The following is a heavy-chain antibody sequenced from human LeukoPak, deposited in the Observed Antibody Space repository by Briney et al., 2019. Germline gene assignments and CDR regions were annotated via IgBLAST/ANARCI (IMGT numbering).Heavy chain of an antibody. CDR3: AREYGDYDSYYYGLDV. D-gene: IGHD4-17*01. V-gene: IGHV3-21*06. CDR1: GFSFSTYS. CDR2: SGGGDDSM. J-gene: IGHJ6*02. Sequence: GGSLRLSCVASGFSFSTYSMNWVRQAPGKGLEWVSSSGGGDDSMYYADSVKGRFTISRDDAKNSLYLQMNSLRAEDTAVYYCAREYGDYDSYYYGLDVWGQGTTVTVSS.